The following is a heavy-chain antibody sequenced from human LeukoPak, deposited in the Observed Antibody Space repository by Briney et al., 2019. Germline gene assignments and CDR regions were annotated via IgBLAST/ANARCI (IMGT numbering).Heavy chain of an antibody. CDR2: ISSSSSYI. J-gene: IGHJ3*02. Sequence: GGSLRLSCAASGFTFSSYSMNWVRQAPGKGLEWVSSISSSSSYIYYADSVKGRFTISRDNAKNSLYLQMNSLRAEDTAVYYCARDPYGSGSNAFDIWGQGTMVTVSS. CDR3: ARDPYGSGSNAFDI. D-gene: IGHD3-10*01. CDR1: GFTFSSYS. V-gene: IGHV3-21*01.